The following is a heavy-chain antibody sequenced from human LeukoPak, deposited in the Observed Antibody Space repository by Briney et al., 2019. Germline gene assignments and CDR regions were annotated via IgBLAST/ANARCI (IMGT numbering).Heavy chain of an antibody. CDR1: GGSISSGGYY. Sequence: SETLSLTCTASGGSISSGGYYWSWIRQHPGKGLEWIGYIYYSGSAYYNPSLKSRVTISVDTSKNQFSLKLSSVTAADTAVYYCARDRGTIAAAGKGPRTLGYWGQGTLVTVSS. CDR2: IYYSGSA. J-gene: IGHJ4*02. CDR3: ARDRGTIAAAGKGPRTLGY. V-gene: IGHV4-31*03. D-gene: IGHD6-13*01.